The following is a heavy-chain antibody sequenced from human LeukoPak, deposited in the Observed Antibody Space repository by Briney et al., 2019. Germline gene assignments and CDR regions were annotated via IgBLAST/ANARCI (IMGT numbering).Heavy chain of an antibody. CDR1: GGSFSGYY. CDR2: INHSGST. D-gene: IGHD3-22*01. CDR3: ARLSGFMNYDSGGYNRFDY. Sequence: PSETLSLTCAVYGGSFSGYYWSWIRQPPGKGLEWIGEINHSGSTNYNPSLKSRVTISVDTSKNQFSLKLSSVTAADTAVYYGARLSGFMNYDSGGYNRFDYWGQGALVTVYS. V-gene: IGHV4-34*01. J-gene: IGHJ5*01.